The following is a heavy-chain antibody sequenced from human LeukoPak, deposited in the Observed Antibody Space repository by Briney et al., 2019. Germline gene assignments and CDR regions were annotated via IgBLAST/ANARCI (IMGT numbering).Heavy chain of an antibody. CDR2: IRGSGGST. CDR3: ARDLGYSSGPNY. Sequence: GGTLRLSCAASGFTFRSYGMSWVRQAPGKGLEWVSAIRGSGGSTYYVDSVKGRFTISRDNAKNSLYLQMNSLRAEDTAVYYCARDLGYSSGPNYWGQGTRVTVSS. D-gene: IGHD6-19*01. CDR1: GFTFRSYG. V-gene: IGHV3-23*01. J-gene: IGHJ4*02.